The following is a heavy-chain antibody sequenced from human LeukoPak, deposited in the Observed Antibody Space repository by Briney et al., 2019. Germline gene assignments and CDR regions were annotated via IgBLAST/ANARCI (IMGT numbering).Heavy chain of an antibody. CDR1: GFSFSTSGVG. CDR2: SYWDDDK. D-gene: IGHD3-9*01. CDR3: AHRNDWLLFDAFDI. V-gene: IGHV2-5*02. Sequence: ESGPTLVNPTKTLTLTCTFSGFSFSTSGVGVGWIRQPPGKALEWLGLSYWDDDKRYSPSLKSRLNITKDTSKKQVVLTMTNMDPVDTATYYCAHRNDWLLFDAFDIWGQGTMVTVSS. J-gene: IGHJ3*02.